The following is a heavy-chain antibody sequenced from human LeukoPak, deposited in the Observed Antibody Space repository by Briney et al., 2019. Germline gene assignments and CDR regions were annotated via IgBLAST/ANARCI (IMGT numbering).Heavy chain of an antibody. J-gene: IGHJ6*02. D-gene: IGHD6-13*01. CDR3: AREDGSSWYRSYYGMDV. CDR2: IIPIFGTA. Sequence: SVKVSCKASGGTFSSYAISWVRQAPGQGLEWMGGIIPIFGTANYAQKFQGRVTITADESTSTAYMELSSLRSEDTAVYYCAREDGSSWYRSYYGMDVWGQGTTVTVS. V-gene: IGHV1-69*13. CDR1: GGTFSSYA.